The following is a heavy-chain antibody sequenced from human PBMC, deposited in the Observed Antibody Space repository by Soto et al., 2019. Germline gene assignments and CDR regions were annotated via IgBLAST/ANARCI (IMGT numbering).Heavy chain of an antibody. J-gene: IGHJ6*02. CDR3: ASQRITIQYGLDV. D-gene: IGHD3-3*01. Sequence: GGSLRLSCAASGFTFSSYSMNWVRQAPGKGLEWVSSISSSSSYIYYADSVKGRFTISRDNAKNSLYLQMNSLRAEDTAVYYCASQRITIQYGLDVWGQGTTVTVSS. CDR2: ISSSSSYI. CDR1: GFTFSSYS. V-gene: IGHV3-21*01.